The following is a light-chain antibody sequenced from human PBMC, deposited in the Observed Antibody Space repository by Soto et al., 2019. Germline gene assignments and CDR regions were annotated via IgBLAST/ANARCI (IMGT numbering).Light chain of an antibody. CDR3: CSSAGHSFYV. J-gene: IGLJ1*01. CDR2: DVS. CDR1: SSDVGGYDF. Sequence: QSALSRALSVYGVDGQSGPITCTGTSSDVGGYDFVSSYQQRPHKAPKLMIYDVSVRPSGVPDRSSASKSGNTASLTVSGLQAEDEAAYYCCSSAGHSFYVFRTRTKVTVL. V-gene: IGLV2-11*01.